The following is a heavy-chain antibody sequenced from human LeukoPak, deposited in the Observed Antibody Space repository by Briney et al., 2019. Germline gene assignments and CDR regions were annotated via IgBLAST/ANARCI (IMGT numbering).Heavy chain of an antibody. D-gene: IGHD7-27*01. Sequence: SETLSLTCTVSGGSISSHYWSWIRQPPGKGLEWIGYIYYSGSTNYNPSLKSRVTISVDTSKNQFSLKLSSVTAADTAVYYCAGALTGYKLDYWGQGTLVTVSS. CDR3: AGALTGYKLDY. V-gene: IGHV4-59*11. J-gene: IGHJ4*02. CDR1: GGSISSHY. CDR2: IYYSGST.